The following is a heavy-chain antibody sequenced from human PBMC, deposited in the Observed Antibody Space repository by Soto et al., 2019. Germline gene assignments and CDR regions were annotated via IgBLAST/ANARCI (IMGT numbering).Heavy chain of an antibody. Sequence: QVQLVESGGGVVQPGRSLRLSCAASGFTFSTYGMHWVRQAPGKGLEWVAIIWYDGSEKYYSDSVKGRFTISRDNSKNTLYLQMNSLRGEDTAVYYCARGWLSGGYEFDYWGQGTLVTVSS. CDR1: GFTFSTYG. D-gene: IGHD5-12*01. CDR2: IWYDGSEK. CDR3: ARGWLSGGYEFDY. J-gene: IGHJ4*02. V-gene: IGHV3-33*01.